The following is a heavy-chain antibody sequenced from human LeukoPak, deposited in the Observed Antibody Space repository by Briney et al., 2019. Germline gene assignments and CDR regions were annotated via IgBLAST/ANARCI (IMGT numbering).Heavy chain of an antibody. J-gene: IGHJ6*03. D-gene: IGHD1-1*01. Sequence: SETLSLTCTVSGGSISSYYWSWARQPPGKGLEWIGFVYYTGSTNYNPSLKSRVTISVDTSKNQFSLKLSSVTAADTAVYYCASGSSTGTTFGYYYYYMDVWGKGTTVTISS. CDR1: GGSISSYY. CDR3: ASGSSTGTTFGYYYYYMDV. V-gene: IGHV4-59*08. CDR2: VYYTGST.